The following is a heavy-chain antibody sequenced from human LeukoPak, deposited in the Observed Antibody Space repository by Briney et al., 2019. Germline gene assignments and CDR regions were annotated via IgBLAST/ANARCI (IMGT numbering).Heavy chain of an antibody. V-gene: IGHV1-46*01. D-gene: IGHD3-9*01. CDR2: INPSGGST. J-gene: IGHJ4*02. Sequence: GASVKVSCKASGYTFTSYYMDWVRQAPGQGLEWMGIINPSGGSTNYAQKFQGRVTMTRDTSTSTVYMELSSLRSEDTAVYYCARGCYDLLTGYYTDGCFDYWGQGTLVTVSS. CDR1: GYTFTSYY. CDR3: ARGCYDLLTGYYTDGCFDY.